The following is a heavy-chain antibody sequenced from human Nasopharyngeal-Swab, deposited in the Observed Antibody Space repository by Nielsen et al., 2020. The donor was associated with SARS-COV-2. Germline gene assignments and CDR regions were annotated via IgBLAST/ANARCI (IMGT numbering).Heavy chain of an antibody. CDR3: AREGYSGSRRDHRYYYYYGMDV. J-gene: IGHJ6*02. V-gene: IGHV3-30*03. D-gene: IGHD1-26*01. CDR1: GFTFSSYG. Sequence: GESLKISCAASGFTFSSYGMHWVRQAPGKGPEWVAVISYDGSNKYYADSVKGRFTISRDNSKNTLYLQMNSLRAEDTAVYYCAREGYSGSRRDHRYYYYYGMDVWGQGTTVTVSS. CDR2: ISYDGSNK.